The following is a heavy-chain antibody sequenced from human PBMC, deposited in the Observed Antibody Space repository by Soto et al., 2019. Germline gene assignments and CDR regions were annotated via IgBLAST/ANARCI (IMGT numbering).Heavy chain of an antibody. D-gene: IGHD6-25*01. CDR1: GFTFSSYA. CDR2: ISYDVSNK. CDR3: AMLQRSDFDY. V-gene: IGHV3-30-3*01. J-gene: IGHJ4*02. Sequence: QVQLVESGGGVDQPGRSLRLSCPASGFTFSSYAMHWVRQAPCKGLEWVAVISYDVSNKYYADSVKGRFTISRDNSNNTQYRQMSSLGAEDTAVYYWAMLQRSDFDYWGQGTLVTFSS.